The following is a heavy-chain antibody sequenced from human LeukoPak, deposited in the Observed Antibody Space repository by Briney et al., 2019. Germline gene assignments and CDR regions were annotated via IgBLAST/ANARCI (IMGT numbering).Heavy chain of an antibody. CDR1: GYIFTDYY. J-gene: IGHJ4*02. CDR2: INPNSGGT. D-gene: IGHD4-11*01. CDR3: ARVWDYSPRGRLDD. V-gene: IGHV1-2*02. Sequence: ASVKVSCKASGYIFTDYYMHWVRQAPGQGLEWMGWINPNSGGTIYAQKFQGRVTMTRDTSISTAYMELSRLRSDDTAVYYCARVWDYSPRGRLDDWGQGTRVTVSS.